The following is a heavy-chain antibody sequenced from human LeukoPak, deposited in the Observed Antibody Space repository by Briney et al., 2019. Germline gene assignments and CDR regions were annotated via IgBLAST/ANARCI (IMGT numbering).Heavy chain of an antibody. V-gene: IGHV1-18*01. CDR1: GYTFTSYG. CDR3: ARVGDDYGGFDI. D-gene: IGHD4-23*01. J-gene: IGHJ3*02. Sequence: ASAKVSCKASGYTFTSYGISWVRQAPGQGLEWMGWISAYNGNTNYAQKLQGRVTMTTDTSTSTAYMELRSLRSEDTAVHYCARVGDDYGGFDIWGQGTMVTVSS. CDR2: ISAYNGNT.